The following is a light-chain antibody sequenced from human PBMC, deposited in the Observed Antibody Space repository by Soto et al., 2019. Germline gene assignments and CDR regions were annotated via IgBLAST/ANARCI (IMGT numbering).Light chain of an antibody. V-gene: IGKV3-15*01. CDR2: GIS. CDR1: QSISNS. J-gene: IGKJ4*01. CDR3: QHYSDWPLT. Sequence: EIVMTQSPASLSVSPGETATLSCRASQSISNSLAWYQQKPGQAPSLLIYGISTRATGIPARFSGSGSGTEFTLTINSLQSEDFAVYYCQHYSDWPLTFGGGTKVEIK.